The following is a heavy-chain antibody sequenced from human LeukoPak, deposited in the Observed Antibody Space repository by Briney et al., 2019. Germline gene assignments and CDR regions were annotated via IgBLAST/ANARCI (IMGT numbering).Heavy chain of an antibody. V-gene: IGHV3-48*01. CDR1: GFTFSTYS. Sequence: PGGSLRLSCAASGFTFSTYSMNWVRQAPGKGLEWVSYISSSSSTIYYADSVKGRFTISTDNAKNSLYLQMNSLRAEDTAVYYCASEGSGWDQAYWGQGTLVTVSS. J-gene: IGHJ4*02. CDR2: ISSSSSTI. CDR3: ASEGSGWDQAY. D-gene: IGHD6-19*01.